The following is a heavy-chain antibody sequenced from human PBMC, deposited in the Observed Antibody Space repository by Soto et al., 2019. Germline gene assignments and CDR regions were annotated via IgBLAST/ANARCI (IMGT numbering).Heavy chain of an antibody. Sequence: GGSLRLSCAASGFTFGSYWMSWVRQAPGKGLEWVANIKQDGSEKHYVDSVKGRFTISRDNAKNSLYLQMNSLRAEDTAVYYCARGRHDFWSGYALDYYYYMDVWGKGTTVTVSS. D-gene: IGHD3-3*01. CDR2: IKQDGSEK. V-gene: IGHV3-7*01. CDR3: ARGRHDFWSGYALDYYYYMDV. J-gene: IGHJ6*03. CDR1: GFTFGSYW.